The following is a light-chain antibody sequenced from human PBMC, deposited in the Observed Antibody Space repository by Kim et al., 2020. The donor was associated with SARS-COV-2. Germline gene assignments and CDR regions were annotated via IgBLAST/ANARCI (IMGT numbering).Light chain of an antibody. CDR1: SLRSYY. CDR3: NSRDSSGNQVV. Sequence: SSELTQDPAVSVALGQTVRITCQGDSLRSYYASWYQQKPGQAPVLVIYGKNNPPLGIPDRFSGSSPGNTASLHINGAQAEEEADYYCNSRDSSGNQVVFG. V-gene: IGLV3-19*01. CDR2: GKN. J-gene: IGLJ2*01.